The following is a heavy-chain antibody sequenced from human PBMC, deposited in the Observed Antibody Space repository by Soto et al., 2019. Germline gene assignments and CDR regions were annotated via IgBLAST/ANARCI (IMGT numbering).Heavy chain of an antibody. CDR3: ENSGSLTYSAYGLDP. J-gene: IGHJ5*02. Sequence: SETLSLTCSVSGGSVTSSNNYWTWIRQPPGKGLEHIGYVYYTGSVRYNPSLTSRVTISLDTSQNRFSLRLNSVTAADTAVYYCENSGSLTYSAYGLDPWGQGTLVTVSS. V-gene: IGHV4-61*01. CDR1: GGSVTSSNNY. CDR2: VYYTGSV. D-gene: IGHD3-10*01.